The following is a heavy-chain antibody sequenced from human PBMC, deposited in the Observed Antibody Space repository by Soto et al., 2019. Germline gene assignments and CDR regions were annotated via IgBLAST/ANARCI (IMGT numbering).Heavy chain of an antibody. V-gene: IGHV3-30-3*01. Sequence: QVQLVESGGGVVQPGRSLRLSCAASGLTFSSYAMHWVRQAPGKGLEWVAVISYDGSNKYYADSVKGRFTISRDNSKNTLYLQMNSLRAEDTAVYYCARDLAPTSYYYYYGMDVWGQGTTVTVSS. D-gene: IGHD5-12*01. CDR1: GLTFSSYA. CDR2: ISYDGSNK. CDR3: ARDLAPTSYYYYYGMDV. J-gene: IGHJ6*02.